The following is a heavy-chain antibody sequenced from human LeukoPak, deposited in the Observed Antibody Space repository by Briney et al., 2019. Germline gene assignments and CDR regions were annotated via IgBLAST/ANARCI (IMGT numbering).Heavy chain of an antibody. Sequence: SETLSLTCTVSGDSVSSYYWSWIRQPPGKGLEWIGYISYSGSTNYNPSLRGRVTISIDTSKNQFSLKLSSVTAADTAVYYCARSPPYRYWGQGTLVTVSS. CDR3: ARSPPYRY. J-gene: IGHJ4*02. CDR1: GDSVSSYY. V-gene: IGHV4-59*08. CDR2: ISYSGST. D-gene: IGHD3-16*02.